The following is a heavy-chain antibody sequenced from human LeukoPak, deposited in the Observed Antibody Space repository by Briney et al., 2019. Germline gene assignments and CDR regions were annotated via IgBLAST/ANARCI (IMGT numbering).Heavy chain of an antibody. CDR3: SKVRVVFNWNYAYYFDY. Sequence: GGCLRLSCAASGFTFSDYAMHWVRQAPGKGLEWVALISYDGSNEYYADSVKGRFTISRDNSRNTLYLQMNSLRAEDTAVYYCSKVRVVFNWNYAYYFDYWGQGTLVTVSS. V-gene: IGHV3-30*18. CDR2: ISYDGSNE. D-gene: IGHD1-7*01. J-gene: IGHJ4*02. CDR1: GFTFSDYA.